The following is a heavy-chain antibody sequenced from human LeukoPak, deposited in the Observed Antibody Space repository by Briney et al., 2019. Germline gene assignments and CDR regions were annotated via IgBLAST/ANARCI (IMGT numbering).Heavy chain of an antibody. D-gene: IGHD2-15*01. V-gene: IGHV3-33*01. CDR1: GFTFSSYG. CDR3: ARDFCSGGSCYPFDF. Sequence: GSLRLSCAASGFTFSSYGMYWVRQAPGKGLEWVAIIWYDGSNIYYADFVKGRFTISRDNSKNTLFLQMNSLRAEDTALYYCARDFCSGGSCYPFDFWGQGTLVTVSS. CDR2: IWYDGSNI. J-gene: IGHJ4*02.